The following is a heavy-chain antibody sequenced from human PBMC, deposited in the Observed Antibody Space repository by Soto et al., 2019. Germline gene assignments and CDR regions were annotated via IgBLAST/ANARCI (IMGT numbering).Heavy chain of an antibody. CDR1: GGSFSGYY. V-gene: IGHV4-34*01. CDR3: ARGQGSSRGSVGFDP. Sequence: SETLSLTCAVYGGSFSGYYWSWIRQPPGKGLEWIGEINHSGSTNYNPSLKSRVTISVDTSKNQFSLKLSSVTAADTAVYYCARGQGSSRGSVGFDPWGQGTQVTVSS. CDR2: INHSGST. J-gene: IGHJ5*02. D-gene: IGHD6-13*01.